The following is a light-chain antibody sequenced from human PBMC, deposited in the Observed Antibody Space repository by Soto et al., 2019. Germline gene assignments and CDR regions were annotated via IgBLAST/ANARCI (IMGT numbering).Light chain of an antibody. J-gene: IGKJ1*01. V-gene: IGKV1-6*01. CDR2: AAS. CDR1: QGIRND. CDR3: LHDYNYPPT. Sequence: AIQMTQSPSSLSASVGDRVTITCRASQGIRNDLGWYQQKPGKAPKLMIYAASSLQSGVPSRFSGSGSCTDFTLTISSLQPEDFATYYCLHDYNYPPTFGQGTKVEIK.